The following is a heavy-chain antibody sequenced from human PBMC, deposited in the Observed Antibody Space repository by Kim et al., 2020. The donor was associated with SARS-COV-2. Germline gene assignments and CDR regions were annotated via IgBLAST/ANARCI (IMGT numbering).Heavy chain of an antibody. D-gene: IGHD3-22*01. CDR3: ARLRFSHNSAPFDY. V-gene: IGHV4-31*03. CDR1: GASISSNEYF. Sequence: SETLSLTCTVSGASISSNEYFWSWIRHHPGKGLEWIGYVYSSGSTYYNPSLRSRVSISVDTSKNQFSLKPSSVTAADTAVYYCARLRFSHNSAPFDYWGQGTLAT. CDR2: VYSSGST. J-gene: IGHJ4*02.